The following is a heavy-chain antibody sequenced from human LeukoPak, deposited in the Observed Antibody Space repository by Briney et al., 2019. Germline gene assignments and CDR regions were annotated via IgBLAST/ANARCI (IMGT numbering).Heavy chain of an antibody. Sequence: GGSLRLSCAASGFIVSSNYMSWVRQAPGKGLEWISVIYSGGSTFYADSVKGRFTISRDNSKNTLYLQMNSLRAEDTAVYYCARVDTAVLTGFDYWGQGTLVTVSS. CDR3: ARVDTAVLTGFDY. CDR1: GFIVSSNY. CDR2: IYSGGST. J-gene: IGHJ4*02. V-gene: IGHV3-53*01. D-gene: IGHD5-18*01.